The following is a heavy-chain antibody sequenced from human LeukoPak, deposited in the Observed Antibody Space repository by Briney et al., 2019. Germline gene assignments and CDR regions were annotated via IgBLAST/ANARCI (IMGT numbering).Heavy chain of an antibody. D-gene: IGHD6-13*01. CDR3: AKNSSYHWQYFFDY. J-gene: IGHJ4*02. CDR2: IDGGGGPT. V-gene: IGHV3-23*01. CDR1: GFTFSNYA. Sequence: GGSLRLSCAASGFTFSNYAMSWVRPAPGKGLEWVSVIDGGGGPTYYADSVKDRFILPRDNSKNTLYLQMNSLRAEDVAVYFCAKNSSYHWQYFFDYWGQGTLVTVSS.